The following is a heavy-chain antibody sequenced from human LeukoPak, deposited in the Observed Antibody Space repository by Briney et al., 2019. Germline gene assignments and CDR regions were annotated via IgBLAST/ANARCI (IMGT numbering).Heavy chain of an antibody. CDR2: IGSSSHTI. V-gene: IGHV3-48*01. CDR3: AREAPNYYDNDI. Sequence: PGGSLRLSCAASGFTFSSYSMNWVRLAPGKGLEWISYIGSSSHTIFYADSVRGRFTISRDNAKNSLYLQMNSLRAEDTAVYYCAREAPNYYDNDIWGQGTMVTVSS. D-gene: IGHD3-22*01. CDR1: GFTFSSYS. J-gene: IGHJ3*02.